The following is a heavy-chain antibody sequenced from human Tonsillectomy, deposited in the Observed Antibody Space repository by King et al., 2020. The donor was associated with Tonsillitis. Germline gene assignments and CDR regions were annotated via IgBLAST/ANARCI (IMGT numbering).Heavy chain of an antibody. Sequence: QLVQSGGGVVQPGGSLRLSCAASGFTFSHHALHWVRQAPGKGLEWVTYIRFDGSNEYYVDSVKGRFTISRDNSRNTLYLQMNSLRTEDTAVYYCAIFGSISGRRDCGGQGTLVGVSS. D-gene: IGHD1-14*01. V-gene: IGHV3-30*02. CDR3: AIFGSISGRRDC. J-gene: IGHJ4*02. CDR2: IRFDGSNE. CDR1: GFTFSHHA.